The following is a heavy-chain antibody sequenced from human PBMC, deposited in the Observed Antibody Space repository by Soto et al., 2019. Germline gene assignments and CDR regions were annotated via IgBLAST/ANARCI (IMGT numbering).Heavy chain of an antibody. CDR3: AKDPVLCSGGSCHRS. CDR1: GFTLSSYA. CDR2: ILGSGGRT. D-gene: IGHD2-15*01. J-gene: IGHJ5*02. Sequence: EGQLLESGGGLVQPGGSLRLSCAASGFTLSSYAMSWVRQAPGKGLEWVSAILGSGGRTYYADYVKGRFTISRDNSKNTLYLQMNSLRAEDTAVYYCAKDPVLCSGGSCHRSWGQGTLVTVSS. V-gene: IGHV3-23*01.